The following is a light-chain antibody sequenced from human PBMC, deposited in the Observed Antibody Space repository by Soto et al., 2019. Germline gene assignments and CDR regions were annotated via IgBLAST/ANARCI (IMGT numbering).Light chain of an antibody. J-gene: IGKJ3*01. CDR3: QQRSSWPT. V-gene: IGKV3-11*01. CDR1: QSVSGY. Sequence: EIVLTQSPATLSLSPGERATLSCRASQSVSGYLSWYQQKPCQAPRLLIYDTSTRATGVPARFSGSGSGTDFTLTISSLEPEDVAVYYCQQRSSWPTFGPGTKVDIK. CDR2: DTS.